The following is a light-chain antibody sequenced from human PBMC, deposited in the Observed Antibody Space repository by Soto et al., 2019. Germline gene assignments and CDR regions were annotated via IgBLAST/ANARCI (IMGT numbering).Light chain of an antibody. CDR1: QSVTSS. CDR3: QQYNNWTGN. Sequence: EVVMTQSPATLSVSPGERAILSCSASQSVTSSLAWYQQKPGQAPRLLIYGASTRATGIPSRFGGSGSGTEFTLTISSLQSEDFAIYYCQQYNNWTGNFGQGTKVEIK. V-gene: IGKV3-15*01. CDR2: GAS. J-gene: IGKJ2*01.